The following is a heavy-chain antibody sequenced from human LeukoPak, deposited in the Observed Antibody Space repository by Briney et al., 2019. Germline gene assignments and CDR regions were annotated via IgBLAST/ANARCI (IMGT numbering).Heavy chain of an antibody. Sequence: GGSLRLSCAASGFTVSSNYMSWVRQAPGKGLEWVSVIYSGGSTYYADSVKGRFTISRDNSKNTLYLQMNSLRAEDTAVYYCARGSCSYNGMDVWGQGTTVTVSS. CDR3: ARGSCSYNGMDV. V-gene: IGHV3-66*01. D-gene: IGHD5-18*01. J-gene: IGHJ6*02. CDR2: IYSGGST. CDR1: GFTVSSNY.